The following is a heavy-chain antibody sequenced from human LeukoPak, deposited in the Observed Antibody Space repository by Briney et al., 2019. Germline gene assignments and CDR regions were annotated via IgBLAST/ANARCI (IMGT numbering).Heavy chain of an antibody. D-gene: IGHD2-2*01. Sequence: SETLSLTCTVSGGSISSGGYYWSWIRQHPGKGLEWIGYIYHRGSTYYNPSLKSRVTISVDTSKNQFSLKLSSVTAADTAVYYCARGTSWDGDYWGQGTLVTVSS. CDR2: IYHRGST. CDR1: GGSISSGGYY. J-gene: IGHJ4*02. V-gene: IGHV4-31*03. CDR3: ARGTSWDGDY.